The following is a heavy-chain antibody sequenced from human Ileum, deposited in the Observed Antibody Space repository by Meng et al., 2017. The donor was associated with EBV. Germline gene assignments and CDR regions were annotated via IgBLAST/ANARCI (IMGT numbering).Heavy chain of an antibody. Sequence: QVQVQQWGAXLLKPXXXLSRPCAVYGGPLRGYDWSWIRQSTGRGLEWLGQIKDTGGGGYNPSLKSRMTMSADTSTNQFSLKLTSVTAADTAVYFCRHAYCTDDLFTDHWGQGSLVTVAS. CDR2: IKDTGGG. CDR3: RHAYCTDDLFTDH. V-gene: IGHV4-34*01. D-gene: IGHD2-8*01. CDR1: GGPLRGYD. J-gene: IGHJ4*02.